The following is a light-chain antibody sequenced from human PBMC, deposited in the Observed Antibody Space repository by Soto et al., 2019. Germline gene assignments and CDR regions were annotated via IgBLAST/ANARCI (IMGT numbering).Light chain of an antibody. J-gene: IGLJ3*02. CDR2: SNN. V-gene: IGLV1-44*01. Sequence: QSVLTQPPSASGTPGQRVTISCSGSSSNIGSNPVQWYQQLPGTAPKLLIYSNNQRPSGVPDRFSGSRSGTSASLAISGLQSEDEADYHCATWDDSLYGPVFGGGTKLTVL. CDR1: SSNIGSNP. CDR3: ATWDDSLYGPV.